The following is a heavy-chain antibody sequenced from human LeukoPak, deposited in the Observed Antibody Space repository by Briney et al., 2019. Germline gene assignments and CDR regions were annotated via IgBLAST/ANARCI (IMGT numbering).Heavy chain of an antibody. CDR3: AKDGYGQEDSSGYRIDDC. V-gene: IGHV3-30*18. CDR1: GFTFRSYG. D-gene: IGHD6-19*01. J-gene: IGHJ4*02. CDR2: ISYDGSYE. Sequence: PGGSLRLSCEASGFTFRSYGMHWVRQAPGKGLEWVAAISYDGSYEYYPYSVKGRFTISRDNSTNTLFMQLNSLRAEDTAVYYCAKDGYGQEDSSGYRIDDCWGKGTLVTFSS.